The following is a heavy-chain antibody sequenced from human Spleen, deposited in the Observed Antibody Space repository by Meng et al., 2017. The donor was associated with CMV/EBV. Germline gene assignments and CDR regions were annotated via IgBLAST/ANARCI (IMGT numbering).Heavy chain of an antibody. J-gene: IGHJ4*03. CDR3: ARLIAVAGGPADY. CDR1: GESFSGHY. V-gene: IGHV4-34*01. Sequence: SETLSLTCVVFGESFSGHYWSWIRQPPGKGLEWIGEINHSGSTTSNPSLKSRLTISVDTSKNQFSLKLSSVTAADTAVYYCARLIAVAGGPADYWGQGTTVTVSS. D-gene: IGHD6-19*01. CDR2: INHSGST.